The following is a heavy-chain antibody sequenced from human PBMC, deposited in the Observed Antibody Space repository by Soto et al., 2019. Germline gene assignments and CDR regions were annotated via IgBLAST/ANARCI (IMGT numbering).Heavy chain of an antibody. CDR1: GGKCRCYG. CDR2: INHSGST. D-gene: IGHD1-7*01. Sequence: QSHRRSVDGGKCRCYGWLWISKHPGKGLEWIGEINHSGSTNYNPSLKSRVTISVDTSKNQFSLKLSSVTAADTAVYYCARKGTGTRMRCAFDIWGQGTMVTVS. V-gene: IGHV4-34*01. CDR3: ARKGTGTRMRCAFDI. J-gene: IGHJ3*02.